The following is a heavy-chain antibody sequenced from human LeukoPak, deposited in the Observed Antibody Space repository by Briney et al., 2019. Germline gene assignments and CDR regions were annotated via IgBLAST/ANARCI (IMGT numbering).Heavy chain of an antibody. CDR2: IYYSGST. J-gene: IGHJ4*02. Sequence: SETLSLTCTVSGGSISSSSYYWGWIRQPPGKGLEWIGSIYYSGSTYYNPSLKSRVTISVDTSKNQFSLKLSSVTAADTAVYYCANLSWLRDDYWGQGTLVTVSS. CDR1: GGSISSSSYY. D-gene: IGHD3-9*01. CDR3: ANLSWLRDDY. V-gene: IGHV4-39*01.